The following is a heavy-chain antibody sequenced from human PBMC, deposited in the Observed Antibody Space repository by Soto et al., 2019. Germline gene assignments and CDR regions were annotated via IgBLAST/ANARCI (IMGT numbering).Heavy chain of an antibody. V-gene: IGHV5-51*01. CDR2: TYPGDSDT. D-gene: IGHD3-10*01. CDR1: GYSFTNYW. CDR3: ARHADFYNSGSHYSPFDY. J-gene: IGHJ4*02. Sequence: GESLKISCKASGYSFTNYWIGWVRQMPGKDLEWMGITYPGDSDTTYNPSFQGQVTISADKSISTAYLQWSSLKASDTATYYCARHADFYNSGSHYSPFDYWGRGTLVTVSS.